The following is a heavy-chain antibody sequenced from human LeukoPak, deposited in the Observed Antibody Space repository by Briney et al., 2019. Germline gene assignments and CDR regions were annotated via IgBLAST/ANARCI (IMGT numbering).Heavy chain of an antibody. J-gene: IGHJ4*02. CDR3: ARGRDSSGWGTDFDY. CDR2: INHSGST. CDR1: GGSFSGYY. D-gene: IGHD6-19*01. Sequence: SETLSLTCAVYGGSFSGYYWSWIRQPPGKGLEWIGEINHSGSTNYNPSLKSRVTISVDTSKNQFSLKLSSVTAADTAVYYCARGRDSSGWGTDFDYWGQGTLVTVSS. V-gene: IGHV4-34*01.